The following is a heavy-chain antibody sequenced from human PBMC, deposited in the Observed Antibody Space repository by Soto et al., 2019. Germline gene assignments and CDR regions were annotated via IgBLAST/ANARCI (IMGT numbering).Heavy chain of an antibody. V-gene: IGHV1-69*01. CDR2: VIPVLGQA. Sequence: QVQLVQSGAEVKRPGSSVKVFCKASGGIFSTYAISWLRQAPGQGLEWMGAVIPVLGQAYYAQALQDRVTITADESTRTAYMELSSLTSKDTAVYFCARVGGVGAPPGADYWGQGTLVTVSS. D-gene: IGHD1-26*01. J-gene: IGHJ4*02. CDR1: GGIFSTYA. CDR3: ARVGGVGAPPGADY.